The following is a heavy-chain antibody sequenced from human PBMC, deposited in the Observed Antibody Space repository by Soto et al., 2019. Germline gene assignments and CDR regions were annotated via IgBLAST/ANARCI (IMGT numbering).Heavy chain of an antibody. CDR1: GGTFSSYT. CDR2: IIPILGIA. D-gene: IGHD6-13*01. V-gene: IGHV1-69*04. Sequence: ASVKVSCKASGGTFSSYTISWVRQAPGQGLEWMGRIIPILGIANYAQKFQGRVTITADKSTSTAYMELSSLRSEDTAVYYCARDVFSGTSSLYFDAFDIWGQGTMVTVSS. CDR3: ARDVFSGTSSLYFDAFDI. J-gene: IGHJ3*02.